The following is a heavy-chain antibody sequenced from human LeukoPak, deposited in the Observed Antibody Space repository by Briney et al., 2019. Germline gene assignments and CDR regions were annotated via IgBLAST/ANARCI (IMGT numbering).Heavy chain of an antibody. D-gene: IGHD5-18*01. Sequence: GSLRLSCAASGFTFTSYWMHWVRQASGKGLVWVSRIKSDGSSTSYADSVKGRFTISRDNAKNALYLQMNSLRAEDTAVYFCARSAGYGYYYYGMDVWGQGTTVTVSS. CDR1: GFTFTSYW. CDR2: IKSDGSST. CDR3: ARSAGYGYYYYGMDV. J-gene: IGHJ6*02. V-gene: IGHV3-74*01.